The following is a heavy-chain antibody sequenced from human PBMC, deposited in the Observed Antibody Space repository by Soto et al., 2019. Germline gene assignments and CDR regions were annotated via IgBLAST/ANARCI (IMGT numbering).Heavy chain of an antibody. Sequence: LRRFCVASGFTFDSCGVNWVRQAPGKGLEWVAGLSPHAANTYYADSVRGRFIISRDDSRKTVSLDMNSLRGEDSAVYYCATEGAKTTWNFDYWGQGTVVTVSS. J-gene: IGHJ4*02. V-gene: IGHV3-23*01. CDR1: GFTFDSCG. CDR2: LSPHAANT. D-gene: IGHD1-1*01. CDR3: ATEGAKTTWNFDY.